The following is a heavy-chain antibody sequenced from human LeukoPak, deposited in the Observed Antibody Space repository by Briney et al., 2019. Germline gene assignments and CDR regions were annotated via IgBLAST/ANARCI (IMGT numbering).Heavy chain of an antibody. CDR3: AREDYGDYAETAFDI. CDR2: IYYSGST. J-gene: IGHJ3*02. D-gene: IGHD4-17*01. V-gene: IGHV4-59*01. CDR1: GGSISSYY. Sequence: SETLSLTCTVSGGSISSYYWSWIQQPPGKGLEWIGYIYYSGSTNYNPSLKSRVTISVDTSKNQFSLKLSSVTAADTAVYYCAREDYGDYAETAFDIWGQGTMVTVSS.